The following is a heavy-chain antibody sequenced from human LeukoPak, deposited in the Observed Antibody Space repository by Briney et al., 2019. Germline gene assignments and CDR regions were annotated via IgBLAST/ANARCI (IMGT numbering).Heavy chain of an antibody. J-gene: IGHJ5*02. D-gene: IGHD3-16*01. CDR2: IKEDGTTI. CDR1: GFTFSNYW. CDR3: ARVADYGWFDP. Sequence: QSGGSLRLSCTASGFTFSNYWMGWVRQAPGKGLEWVANIKEDGTTIYYVDSVKGRFTISRDNAKNSLYLQMNSVRDEDTAVYYCARVADYGWFDPWGQGTLVAVSS. V-gene: IGHV3-7*01.